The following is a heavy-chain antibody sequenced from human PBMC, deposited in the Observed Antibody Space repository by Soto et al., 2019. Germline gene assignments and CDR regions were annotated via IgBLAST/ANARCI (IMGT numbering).Heavy chain of an antibody. CDR2: INHSGST. CDR1: GGSFSGHY. Sequence: SETLSLTCAVYGGSFSGHYWSWIRQPPGKGLEWIGEINHSGSTNYNPSLKSRVTISVDTSKNQFSLKLSSVTAADTAVYYCARVRGYSYGYIDYWGQGTLVTVSS. D-gene: IGHD5-18*01. CDR3: ARVRGYSYGYIDY. J-gene: IGHJ4*02. V-gene: IGHV4-34*01.